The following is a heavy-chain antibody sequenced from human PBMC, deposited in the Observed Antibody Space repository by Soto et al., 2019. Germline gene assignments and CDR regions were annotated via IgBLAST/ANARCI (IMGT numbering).Heavy chain of an antibody. D-gene: IGHD3-10*01. V-gene: IGHV3-7*04. Sequence: EVQLVESGGGLVQPGGSLRLSCVASGFTFSSHWMNWVRQVPGKGLEWVANIKEDGTEINYVDSVKGRFAISRDNAKNSLYLQMNSLRVDDTAVYHCVRSSGWTGDYWGQGILVTVS. CDR3: VRSSGWTGDY. CDR1: GFTFSSHW. CDR2: IKEDGTEI. J-gene: IGHJ4*02.